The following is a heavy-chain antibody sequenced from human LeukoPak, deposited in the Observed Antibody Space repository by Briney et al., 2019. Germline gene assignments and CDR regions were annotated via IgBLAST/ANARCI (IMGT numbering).Heavy chain of an antibody. Sequence: GASVKVSCKASGYTFTSYGINWVQQAPGQGLEWMGWISAYNGNTNYAQKLQGRITLTTDTSTSTAYMDLRSLRSDDTAVYYCARLVEDYFNSGSYFSYFDYWGQGTLVTVSS. V-gene: IGHV1-18*01. CDR3: ARLVEDYFNSGSYFSYFDY. J-gene: IGHJ4*02. CDR1: GYTFTSYG. D-gene: IGHD3-10*01. CDR2: ISAYNGNT.